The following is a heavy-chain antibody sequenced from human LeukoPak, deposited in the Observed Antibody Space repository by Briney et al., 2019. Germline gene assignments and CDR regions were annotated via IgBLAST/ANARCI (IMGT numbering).Heavy chain of an antibody. CDR1: GGSISPYY. J-gene: IGHJ4*02. CDR3: ARHRATVTTPFDF. V-gene: IGHV4-59*08. D-gene: IGHD4-17*01. CDR2: ISYSGIT. Sequence: SETLSLTCTVSGGSISPYYWSWIRQPPGKGLEWIGYISYSGITNYKPSLKSRVTISVGTSKNQFSLKLSSVTAADTAVYYCARHRATVTTPFDFWGQGALVTVSS.